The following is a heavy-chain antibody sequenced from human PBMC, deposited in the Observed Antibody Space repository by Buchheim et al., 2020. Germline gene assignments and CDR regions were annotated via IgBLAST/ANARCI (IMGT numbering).Heavy chain of an antibody. J-gene: IGHJ6*02. D-gene: IGHD3-22*01. CDR3: AREGDSSGYYYYYYYGMDV. V-gene: IGHV3-21*01. Sequence: EVQLVESGGGLVKPGGSLRLSCAASGFTFSSYSMNWVRQAPGKGLEWVSSISSSSSYIYYADSVKGRFTISRDNAKNSLDLQMNSLRAEDTAVYYCAREGDSSGYYYYYYYGMDVWGQGTT. CDR1: GFTFSSYS. CDR2: ISSSSSYI.